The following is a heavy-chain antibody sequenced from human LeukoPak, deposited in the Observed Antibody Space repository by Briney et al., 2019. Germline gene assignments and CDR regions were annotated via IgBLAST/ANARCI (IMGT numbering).Heavy chain of an antibody. D-gene: IGHD1-26*01. Sequence: GGSLRLSCAASGFTFSDYWMAWVRQAPGKGLEGVADIKQDGSEKYYVGSVKGRFTISRDNAKNSLYLQMNSLRAEDTAVYYCARDSGTYWGQGTLVTVSS. CDR1: GFTFSDYW. J-gene: IGHJ4*02. CDR3: ARDSGTY. CDR2: IKQDGSEK. V-gene: IGHV3-7*01.